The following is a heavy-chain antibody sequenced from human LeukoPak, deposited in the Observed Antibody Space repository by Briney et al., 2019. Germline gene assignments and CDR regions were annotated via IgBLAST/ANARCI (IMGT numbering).Heavy chain of an antibody. Sequence: SETLSLTCTVSGGSISSYYWSWIRQPPGKGLEWIGYIYYSGSTNYNPSLKSRVTISVDTSKNQFSLKLSSVTAADTAVYYCARNTYSSSWTQYYYYSCGMDVWGQGTTVTVSS. CDR3: ARNTYSSSWTQYYYYSCGMDV. J-gene: IGHJ6*02. CDR1: GGSISSYY. CDR2: IYYSGST. V-gene: IGHV4-59*01. D-gene: IGHD6-13*01.